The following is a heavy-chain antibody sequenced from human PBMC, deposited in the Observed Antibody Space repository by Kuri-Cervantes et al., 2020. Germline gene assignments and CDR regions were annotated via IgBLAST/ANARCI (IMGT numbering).Heavy chain of an antibody. V-gene: IGHV3-9*01. Sequence: LSLTCAASGFTFDDYAMHWVRQAPGKGLEWVSGISWNSGSIGYADSVKGRFTISRDNSKNTLYLQMNSLRAEDTAVYYCARPGDYGDGADYFDYWGQGTLVTVSS. CDR1: GFTFDDYA. D-gene: IGHD4-17*01. CDR3: ARPGDYGDGADYFDY. J-gene: IGHJ4*02. CDR2: ISWNSGSI.